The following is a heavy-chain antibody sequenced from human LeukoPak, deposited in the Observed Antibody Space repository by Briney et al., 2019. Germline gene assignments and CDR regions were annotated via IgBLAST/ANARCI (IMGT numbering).Heavy chain of an antibody. Sequence: PSETLSLTCTVSGYSISSGYYCGWIRQPPGKGLAWIGRIYHSGSTYYNTSLKSRVTISVDTSKNQVSLKLSSVTAADTAVYYCARAVPYSRSPYYYMDVWGKGTTVTVSS. J-gene: IGHJ6*03. CDR2: IYHSGST. CDR3: ARAVPYSRSPYYYMDV. D-gene: IGHD6-13*01. CDR1: GYSISSGYY. V-gene: IGHV4-38-2*02.